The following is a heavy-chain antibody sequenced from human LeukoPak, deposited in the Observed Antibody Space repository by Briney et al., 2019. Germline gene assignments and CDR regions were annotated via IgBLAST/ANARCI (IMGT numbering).Heavy chain of an antibody. CDR2: ISASGNTM. J-gene: IGHJ4*02. Sequence: GGSLRLSYAASGFTFSDFYMFWIRQAPGKGLEWVSYISASGNTMYYGDSVKGRFTISRDNAKNSLYLQMNSLRAEDTAVYYCARDGSGSYDQWGQGTLVTVSS. CDR3: ARDGSGSYDQ. V-gene: IGHV3-11*01. CDR1: GFTFSDFY. D-gene: IGHD3-10*01.